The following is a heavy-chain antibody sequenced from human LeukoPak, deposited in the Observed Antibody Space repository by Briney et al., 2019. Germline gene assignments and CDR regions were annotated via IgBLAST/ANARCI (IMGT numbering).Heavy chain of an antibody. CDR2: FDPEDGET. J-gene: IGHJ5*02. CDR1: GYTLTELS. V-gene: IGHV1-24*01. CDR3: ATLDGGPSYCSGGSCSRYNWFDP. D-gene: IGHD2-15*01. Sequence: ASVKVSCKVSGYTLTELSMHWVRQAPGKGLEWMGGFDPEDGETIYAQKFQGRVTMTEDTSTDTAYMELSGLRSEDTAVYYCATLDGGPSYCSGGSCSRYNWFDPWGQGTLVTVSS.